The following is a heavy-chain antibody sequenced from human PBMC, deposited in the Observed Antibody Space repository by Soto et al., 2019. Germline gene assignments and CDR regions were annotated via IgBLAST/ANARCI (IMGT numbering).Heavy chain of an antibody. D-gene: IGHD3-10*02. V-gene: IGHV1-69*12. Sequence: QVQLVQSGAEVKKPGSSVKVSCKASGGTFSSYAINWVRQAPGQGLEWMGGIIPILATADYAQTFQGRVTITADETTSTAYRELSSLRSEDTAVYYCAQCMLGVNYYYGMDVWGQGTTATVSS. J-gene: IGHJ6*02. CDR1: GGTFSSYA. CDR3: AQCMLGVNYYYGMDV. CDR2: IIPILATA.